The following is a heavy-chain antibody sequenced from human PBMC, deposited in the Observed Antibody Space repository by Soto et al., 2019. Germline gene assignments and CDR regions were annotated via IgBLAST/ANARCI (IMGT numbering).Heavy chain of an antibody. V-gene: IGHV3-66*01. D-gene: IGHD6-19*01. CDR1: GFTVRRHY. CDR3: ARAGSTGSADY. CDR2: IYSGGST. Sequence: GASLRLSFEDSGFTVRRHYLLLVRQAPGKGLEWVSVIYSGGSTYYADSVKGRFTISRDNSKNTLYLQMNSLRAEDTAVYYCARAGSTGSADYWG. J-gene: IGHJ4*01.